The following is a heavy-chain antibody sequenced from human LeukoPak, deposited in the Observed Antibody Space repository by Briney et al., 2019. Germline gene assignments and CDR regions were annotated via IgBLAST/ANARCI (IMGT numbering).Heavy chain of an antibody. Sequence: GESLNISCKGSGYSFSNYWIGWVRQMPGKGLEWMGIIYPSGSDTRYRPSFQGQVTMSADKSSSIVYLQWSSLEASDTAKYFCARRSTISAFDAFDIWGQGTMVIVSS. J-gene: IGHJ3*02. CDR2: IYPSGSDT. CDR1: GYSFSNYW. V-gene: IGHV5-51*01. D-gene: IGHD3-3*01. CDR3: ARRSTISAFDAFDI.